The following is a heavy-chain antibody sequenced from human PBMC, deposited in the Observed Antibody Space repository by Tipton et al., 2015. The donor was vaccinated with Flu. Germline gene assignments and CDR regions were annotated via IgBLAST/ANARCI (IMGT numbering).Heavy chain of an antibody. CDR1: GDSIGYPYY. CDR2: VHRSGNT. V-gene: IGHV4-38-2*01. J-gene: IGHJ5*02. D-gene: IGHD4-11*01. CDR3: VRRDYSNYVSGPKSWFDP. Sequence: TLSLTCSVSGDSIGYPYYWGWIRQPPGKGLEWIGNVHRSGNTYHNPSLKSRVTISIDTSKNQFFLKMKSVAAADKAVYYCVRRDYSNYVSGPKSWFDPWGQGTLVAVSS.